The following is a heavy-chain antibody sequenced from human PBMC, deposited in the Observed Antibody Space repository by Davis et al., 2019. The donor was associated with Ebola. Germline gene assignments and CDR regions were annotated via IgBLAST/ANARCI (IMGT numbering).Heavy chain of an antibody. V-gene: IGHV3-23*01. Sequence: GGSLRLSCAASGFTFSSYAMSWVRQAPGKGLEWVSAISGSGGSTYYADSVKGRFTISRDNSKNTLYLQMNSLRAEDTAVYYCATQNYYGSGSYYIEYYFDYWGQGTLVTVSS. CDR1: GFTFSSYA. D-gene: IGHD3-10*01. J-gene: IGHJ4*02. CDR2: ISGSGGST. CDR3: ATQNYYGSGSYYIEYYFDY.